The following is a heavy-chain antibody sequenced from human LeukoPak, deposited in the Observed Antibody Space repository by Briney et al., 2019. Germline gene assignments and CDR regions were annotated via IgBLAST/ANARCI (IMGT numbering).Heavy chain of an antibody. CDR3: ARSVVRGEEYFDQ. D-gene: IGHD4-23*01. J-gene: IGHJ4*02. Sequence: SETLSLTCTFSGGSITNYYWNWIRQPPGKGLEWIGYSFYSGSTKYNPSLTSRVTMSVDTSNNQFSLRLRSVTAADTAVYYCARSVVRGEEYFDQWGQGTLVTDSS. CDR2: SFYSGST. CDR1: GGSITNYY. V-gene: IGHV4-59*01.